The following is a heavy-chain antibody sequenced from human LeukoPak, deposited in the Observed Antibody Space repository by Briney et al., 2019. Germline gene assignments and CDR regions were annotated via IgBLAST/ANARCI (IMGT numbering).Heavy chain of an antibody. D-gene: IGHD3-22*01. CDR2: INYSGST. Sequence: PSETLSHTCTVSGGSIIGSTSSWGWIRQPPGKGLDWIGIINYSGSTYYNPSLRSRVTISVDTSKNQFSLKLNSVTASDTAVYYCARGYDYWGQGTLVTVSS. CDR3: ARGYDY. V-gene: IGHV4-39*01. CDR1: GGSIIGSTSS. J-gene: IGHJ4*02.